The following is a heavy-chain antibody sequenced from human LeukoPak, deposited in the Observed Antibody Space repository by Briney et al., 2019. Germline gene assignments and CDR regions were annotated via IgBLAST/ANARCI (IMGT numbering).Heavy chain of an antibody. CDR1: GGSISSSSYY. CDR2: IYYSGST. D-gene: IGHD3-9*01. V-gene: IGHV4-39*01. CDR3: ARLITYYDILTGYLPIWFDP. J-gene: IGHJ5*02. Sequence: SETLSLTCTVSGGSISSSSYYWGWIRQPPGKGLEWIGSIYYSGSTYYNPSLKSRVTISVDTSRNQFSLKLSSVTAADTAVYYCARLITYYDILTGYLPIWFDPWGQGTLVTVSS.